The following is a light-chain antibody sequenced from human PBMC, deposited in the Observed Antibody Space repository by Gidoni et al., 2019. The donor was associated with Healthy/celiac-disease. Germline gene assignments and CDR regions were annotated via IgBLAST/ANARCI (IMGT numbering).Light chain of an antibody. J-gene: IGLJ1*01. Sequence: QSALTQPASGSGSPGQSITISCTGTSSDVGGYNYVSWYQQHPGKAPKLMIYEVSNRPSGVPDRFSGSKSGNTASLTISGLQAEDEADYYCSSYTSSSTPFYVFGTGTKVTVL. CDR3: SSYTSSSTPFYV. CDR1: SSDVGGYNY. CDR2: EVS. V-gene: IGLV2-14*01.